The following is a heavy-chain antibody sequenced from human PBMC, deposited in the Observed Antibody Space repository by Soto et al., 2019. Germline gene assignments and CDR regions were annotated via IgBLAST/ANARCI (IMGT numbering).Heavy chain of an antibody. CDR1: GASISSSSYY. J-gene: IGHJ6*02. Sequence: PSETLSLTFTVSGASISSSSYYGGWIRHPPGKGLEWIGIIYYSGSTYYNPSLKSRVTISVDTSKNQFSLKLSSVTAADTAAYYCARIEYSSGWDNYYYYGMDVWGQGTTVT. V-gene: IGHV4-39*01. CDR3: ARIEYSSGWDNYYYYGMDV. CDR2: IYYSGST. D-gene: IGHD6-19*01.